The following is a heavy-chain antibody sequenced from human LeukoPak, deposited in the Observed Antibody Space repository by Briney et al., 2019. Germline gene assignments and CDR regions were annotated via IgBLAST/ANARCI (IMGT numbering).Heavy chain of an antibody. CDR3: ARAYHYYDSSGYYPPLYYYGMDV. D-gene: IGHD3-22*01. CDR2: IIPIFGTA. CDR1: GGTFISYA. V-gene: IGHV1-69*13. J-gene: IGHJ6*02. Sequence: SVKVSCKASGGTFISYAISWVRQAPGQGLEWMGGIIPIFGTANYAQKFQGRVTITADESTSTAYMELSSLRSEDTAVYYCARAYHYYDSSGYYPPLYYYGMDVWGQGTTVTVSS.